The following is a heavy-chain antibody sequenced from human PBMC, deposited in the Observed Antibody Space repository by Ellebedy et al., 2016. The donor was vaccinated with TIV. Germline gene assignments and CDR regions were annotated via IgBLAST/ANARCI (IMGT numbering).Heavy chain of an antibody. CDR2: ISSSSGYI. J-gene: IGHJ6*02. CDR1: GFTFSSYS. CDR3: ARDYCSSTSCFVYYYYGMDV. Sequence: PGGSLRLSCAASGFTFSSYSMNWVRQAPGKGLEWVSSISSSSGYIYYADSVKGRFTISRDNAKNTLYLQMNSLRAEDTAVYYCARDYCSSTSCFVYYYYGMDVWGQGTTVTVSS. V-gene: IGHV3-21*01. D-gene: IGHD2-2*01.